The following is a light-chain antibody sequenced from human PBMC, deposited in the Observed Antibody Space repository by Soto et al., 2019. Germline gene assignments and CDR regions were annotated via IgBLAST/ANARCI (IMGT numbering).Light chain of an antibody. J-gene: IGLJ3*02. Sequence: QSALTQPASVSGSPGQSITISCTGTSSDVGSYNLVSWYQQHPGKAPKLMIYEVSKRPSGVSNRFSGSKSGNTASLTISGLQAEDEADYYSCSYAGSSTPWVFGGGTKLTVL. V-gene: IGLV2-23*02. CDR2: EVS. CDR3: CSYAGSSTPWV. CDR1: SSDVGSYNL.